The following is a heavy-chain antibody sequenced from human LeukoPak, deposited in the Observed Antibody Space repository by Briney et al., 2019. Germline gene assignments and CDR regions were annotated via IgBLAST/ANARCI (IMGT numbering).Heavy chain of an antibody. CDR3: ARRYCSSTSCYYAFDI. Sequence: GGSLRLSCAASGFTFSSYSMNWVRRAPGKGLEWVSSISSSSSYIYYADSVKGRFTISRDNAKNSLYLQMNSLRAEDTAVYYCARRYCSSTSCYYAFDIWGQGTMVTVSS. J-gene: IGHJ3*02. D-gene: IGHD2-2*01. V-gene: IGHV3-21*01. CDR1: GFTFSSYS. CDR2: ISSSSSYI.